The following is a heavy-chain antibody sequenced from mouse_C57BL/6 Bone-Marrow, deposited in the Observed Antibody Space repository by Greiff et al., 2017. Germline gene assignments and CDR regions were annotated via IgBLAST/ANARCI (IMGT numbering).Heavy chain of an antibody. Sequence: EVQVVESGGDLVKPGGSLKLSCAASGFTFSSYGMSWVRQTPDKRLEWVATISSGGSYTYYPDSVKGRFTISRDNAKNTLYLQMSSLKSEDTAMYYCARLGPLWYPLSMDDWGQGTSVTVSS. D-gene: IGHD2-1*01. CDR2: ISSGGSYT. CDR1: GFTFSSYG. V-gene: IGHV5-6*01. CDR3: ARLGPLWYPLSMDD. J-gene: IGHJ4*01.